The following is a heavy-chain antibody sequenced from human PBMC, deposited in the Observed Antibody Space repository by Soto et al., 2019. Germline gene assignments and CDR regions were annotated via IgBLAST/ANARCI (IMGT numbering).Heavy chain of an antibody. CDR2: IYHSGST. J-gene: IGHJ3*02. Sequence: PSETLSLTCAVSGGSISGGGYSWSWIRQPPGKGLEWIGYIYHSGSTYYNPSLKSRVTISVDRSKNQFPLKLSSVTAADTAVYYCARDILTSFDIWGQGTMVTVSS. CDR3: ARDILTSFDI. V-gene: IGHV4-30-2*01. CDR1: GGSISGGGYS. D-gene: IGHD3-16*01.